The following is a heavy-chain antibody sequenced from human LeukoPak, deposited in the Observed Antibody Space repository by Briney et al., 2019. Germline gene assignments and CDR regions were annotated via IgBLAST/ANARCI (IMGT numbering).Heavy chain of an antibody. Sequence: GGSLRLSCAASGFTFSNYWMSWVRQAPGKGLEWVANINQDGSEKYYVDSVKGRFPISRDNAKNSLYLQMSSLRAEDTALYYCARYCSSTNCHDAFDIWGQGTMVTVSS. CDR3: ARYCSSTNCHDAFDI. CDR2: INQDGSEK. D-gene: IGHD2-2*01. J-gene: IGHJ3*02. CDR1: GFTFSNYW. V-gene: IGHV3-7*01.